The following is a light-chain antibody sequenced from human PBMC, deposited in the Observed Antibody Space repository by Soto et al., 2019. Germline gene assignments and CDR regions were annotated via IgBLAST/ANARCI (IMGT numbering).Light chain of an antibody. CDR1: SSDVGSYNL. V-gene: IGLV2-23*02. CDR3: CSYAGSRTVV. CDR2: EVN. Sequence: QSALTQPASVSGSPGHSITISCTGTSSDVGSYNLVSWYQQHPGKAPKLMIYEVNKRPSGVSNRFSDSKSGNTASLTISGLQAEDEADYYCCSYAGSRTVVFGGGTKVTVL. J-gene: IGLJ2*01.